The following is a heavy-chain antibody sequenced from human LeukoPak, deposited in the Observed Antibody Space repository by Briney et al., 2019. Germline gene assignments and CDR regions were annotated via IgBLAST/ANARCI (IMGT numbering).Heavy chain of an antibody. D-gene: IGHD4-11*01. Sequence: ASVKISCKASGYTFRGNYIHWLRQAPGQGLEWMGWIDANNGDTKSAQKFQGRVTMSGDTSISTAYMDLSSLSPDDAAVYYCARDPSSVTLYFFDYWGQGTLVTVYS. CDR1: GYTFRGNY. J-gene: IGHJ4*02. CDR3: ARDPSSVTLYFFDY. CDR2: IDANNGDT. V-gene: IGHV1-2*02.